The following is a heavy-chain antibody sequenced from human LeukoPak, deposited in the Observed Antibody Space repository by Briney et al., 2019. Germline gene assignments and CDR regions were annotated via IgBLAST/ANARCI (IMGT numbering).Heavy chain of an antibody. J-gene: IGHJ4*02. CDR3: ARDLSHRYCHSTGYAFDY. D-gene: IGHD3-22*01. V-gene: IGHV1-46*01. Sequence: GASVKVSCKASGYIFTSYSMHWVRRAPGQGLEWMGVINTSGGTTNYAQKFQGRVTMTRDTSTSTVYMDLSSLRSEDTAMYYCARDLSHRYCHSTGYAFDYWGQGTLVTVSS. CDR1: GYIFTSYS. CDR2: INTSGGTT.